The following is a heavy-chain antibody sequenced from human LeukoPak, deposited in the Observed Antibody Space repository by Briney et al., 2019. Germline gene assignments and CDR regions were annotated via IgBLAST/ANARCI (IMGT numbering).Heavy chain of an antibody. CDR1: GYIFVDYF. V-gene: IGHV1-46*01. Sequence: ASVKVSCTPSGYIFVDYFLHWMRQAPGQGLEWMGIINANGGGTRYAQMFQGRVTMTRDVSTRTVYMELSSLTSEDTALYYCARGRAVGEVPLPDYWGRGTLVTVSS. CDR3: ARGRAVGEVPLPDY. CDR2: INANGGGT. J-gene: IGHJ4*02. D-gene: IGHD1-26*01.